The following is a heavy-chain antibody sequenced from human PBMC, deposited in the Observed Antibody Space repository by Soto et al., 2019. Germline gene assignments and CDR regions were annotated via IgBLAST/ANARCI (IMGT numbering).Heavy chain of an antibody. V-gene: IGHV3-23*01. CDR3: AKGGEYSNYVGLHLGELSH. D-gene: IGHD3-16*02. Sequence: PWGSMGLACAASGFTFSSYAMGWVRQAPGKGLEWVSAISGSGGSTYYADSVKGRFTISRDNSKNTLYLQMNSLRAEDTAVYYCAKGGEYSNYVGLHLGELSHWGQGTLVTVSS. CDR2: ISGSGGST. J-gene: IGHJ4*02. CDR1: GFTFSSYA.